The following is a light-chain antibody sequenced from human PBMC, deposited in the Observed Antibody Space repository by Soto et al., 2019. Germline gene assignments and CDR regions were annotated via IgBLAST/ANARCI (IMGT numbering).Light chain of an antibody. V-gene: IGKV1-39*01. J-gene: IGKJ1*01. Sequence: EIQMTQSPSSLSASAGERVTITCRASQSISSYLTWYQQKPGQAPKLLIYAASSLQSGVPSRFSGSGSGTDFSLIIISLQHEDFSTYYCQQSYSNRWTFGEGTKVEIK. CDR1: QSISSY. CDR2: AAS. CDR3: QQSYSNRWT.